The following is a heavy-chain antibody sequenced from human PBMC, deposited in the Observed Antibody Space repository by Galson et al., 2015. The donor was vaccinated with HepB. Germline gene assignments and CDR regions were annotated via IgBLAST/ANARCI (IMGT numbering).Heavy chain of an antibody. J-gene: IGHJ6*03. V-gene: IGHV1-69*13. Sequence: SVKVSCKASGYTFTGYYMHWVRQAPGQGPEWMGGIIPIFGTANYAQKFQGRVTITADESTSTAYMELSSLRSEDTAVYYCASWVGYCSGGSCYPARYYYYYMDVWGKGTTVTVSS. CDR3: ASWVGYCSGGSCYPARYYYYYMDV. D-gene: IGHD2-15*01. CDR1: GYTFTGYY. CDR2: IIPIFGTA.